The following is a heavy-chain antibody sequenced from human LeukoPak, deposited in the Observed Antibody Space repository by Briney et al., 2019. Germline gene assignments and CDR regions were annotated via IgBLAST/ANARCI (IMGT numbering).Heavy chain of an antibody. Sequence: GGSLRLSRAASGFTFSSYSMNWVRQAPGKGLEWVSSISTTSDYIHYADSLKGRLAISRDNGKNSLYLQMNSLRAEDTAVYYCARGGIYSQGFDYWGQGSLVTVSS. D-gene: IGHD6-13*01. CDR3: ARGGIYSQGFDY. CDR2: ISTTSDYI. J-gene: IGHJ4*02. V-gene: IGHV3-21*01. CDR1: GFTFSSYS.